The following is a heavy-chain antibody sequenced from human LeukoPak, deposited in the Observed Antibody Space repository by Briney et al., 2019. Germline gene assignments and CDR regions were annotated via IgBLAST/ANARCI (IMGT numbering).Heavy chain of an antibody. Sequence: GGSLRLSCAASRCTFSDYYMSWISQAPGKGLEWVSYISSSGSTIYYADSVKGRFTISRDNAKNSLYLQMNSLRAEDTAVYYCARGPRYYSSTSCYGGAGYWGQGTLVTVSS. D-gene: IGHD2-2*01. CDR3: ARGPRYYSSTSCYGGAGY. J-gene: IGHJ4*02. V-gene: IGHV3-11*01. CDR1: RCTFSDYY. CDR2: ISSSGSTI.